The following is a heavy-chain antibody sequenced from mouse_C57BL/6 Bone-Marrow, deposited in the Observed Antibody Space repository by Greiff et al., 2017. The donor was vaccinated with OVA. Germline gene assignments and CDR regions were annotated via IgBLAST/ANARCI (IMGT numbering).Heavy chain of an antibody. Sequence: EVQLQESGPELVKPGASVKIPCKASGYTFTDYNMDWVKQSHGKSLEWIGDINPNNGGTIYNQKFKGKATLTVDKSSSTAYMELRSLTSEDTAVYYCARGEGVYYSNYYAMDYWGQGTSVTVSS. D-gene: IGHD2-5*01. V-gene: IGHV1-18*01. J-gene: IGHJ4*01. CDR1: GYTFTDYN. CDR2: INPNNGGT. CDR3: ARGEGVYYSNYYAMDY.